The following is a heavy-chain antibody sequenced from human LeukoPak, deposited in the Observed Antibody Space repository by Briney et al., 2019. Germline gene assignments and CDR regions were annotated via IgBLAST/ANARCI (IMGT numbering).Heavy chain of an antibody. CDR2: ISGSGGST. V-gene: IGHV3-23*01. CDR1: GFTFSSYA. CDR3: ATTESYYDSSGYYLGYFDY. D-gene: IGHD3-22*01. Sequence: GGSLRLSCAASGFTFSSYAMSWVRQAPGKGLEWVSAISGSGGSTYYADSVKGRFTISRDNSKNTLYLQMNSLRAEDTAVYYCATTESYYDSSGYYLGYFDYWGQETLVTVSS. J-gene: IGHJ4*02.